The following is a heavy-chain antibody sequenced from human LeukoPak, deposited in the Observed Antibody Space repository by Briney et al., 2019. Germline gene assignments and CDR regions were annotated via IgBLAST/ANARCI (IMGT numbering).Heavy chain of an antibody. D-gene: IGHD4-11*01. V-gene: IGHV4-59*08. Sequence: SETLSLTCTGAGDSISSYCWSWVRQPPGKGLEWIGTMCYSGSTTYTPSLKGRVTISIDTSKNQFSLKLSSVTAADTAVYYCARRVVESAVITERNWFDPWGREPWSPSPQ. J-gene: IGHJ5*02. CDR3: ARRVVESAVITERNWFDP. CDR1: GDSISSYC. CDR2: MCYSGST.